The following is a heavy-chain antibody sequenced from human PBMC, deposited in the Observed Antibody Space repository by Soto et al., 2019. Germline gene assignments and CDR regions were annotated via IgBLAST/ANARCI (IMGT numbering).Heavy chain of an antibody. D-gene: IGHD1-26*01. J-gene: IGHJ5*02. Sequence: GGSLRLSCTASGFTSGDYAMSWVRQAPGKGLEWVGFIRSKAYGGTTEYAASVKGRFTISRDDSKSIAYLQMNSLKTEDTAVYYCTRDRGRYIRGWFDPWGQGTLVTVSS. CDR3: TRDRGRYIRGWFDP. CDR2: IRSKAYGGTT. CDR1: GFTSGDYA. V-gene: IGHV3-49*04.